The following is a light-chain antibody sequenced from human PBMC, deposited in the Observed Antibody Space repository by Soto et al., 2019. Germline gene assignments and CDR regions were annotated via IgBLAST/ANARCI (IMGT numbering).Light chain of an antibody. CDR1: QSISSW. J-gene: IGKJ2*01. CDR2: KAS. V-gene: IGKV1-5*03. Sequence: DIQMTQSPSTLSASVGDRVTITCRDSQSISSWLAWYQQKPGKAPKLLIYKASSLESGVPSRFSGSGSGTEFTLTISSLQPDDFATYYCQQYNSSPYTFGQGTKLEIK. CDR3: QQYNSSPYT.